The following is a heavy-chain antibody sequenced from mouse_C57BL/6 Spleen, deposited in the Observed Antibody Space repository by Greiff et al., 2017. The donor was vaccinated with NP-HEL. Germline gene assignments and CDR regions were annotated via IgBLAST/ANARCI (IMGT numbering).Heavy chain of an antibody. Sequence: VQLQQSGPELVKPGASVKISCKASGYSFTGYYMNWVKQSPEKSLEWIGEINPSTGGTTYNQKFKAKATLTADKSSSTAYMELRSLTSEDSAVYYCTRNRGRYYFDYWGQGTTLTVSS. CDR3: TRNRGRYYFDY. CDR1: GYSFTGYY. V-gene: IGHV1-42*01. CDR2: INPSTGGT. J-gene: IGHJ2*01.